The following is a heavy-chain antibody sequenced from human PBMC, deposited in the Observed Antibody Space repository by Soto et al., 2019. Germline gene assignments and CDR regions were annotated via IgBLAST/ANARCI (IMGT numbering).Heavy chain of an antibody. CDR1: GGSFTGNY. CDR2: VNDSGST. D-gene: IGHD1-26*01. Sequence: QVQLQQWGAGLLQPSETLSLTCAVYGGSFTGNYRSWIRQPPGQGLEWIGEVNDSGSTTFNPSLKSRVTISVDTSKEQFTLKLTSVTAADTSVYYCDTDSATSYFGMDVWGHGTTVTVSS. J-gene: IGHJ6*02. CDR3: DTDSATSYFGMDV. V-gene: IGHV4-34*01.